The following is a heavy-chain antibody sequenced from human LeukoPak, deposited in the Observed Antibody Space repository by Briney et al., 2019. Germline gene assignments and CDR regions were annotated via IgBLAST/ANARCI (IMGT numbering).Heavy chain of an antibody. CDR1: GGSISSYY. CDR3: ARVWEQLDY. Sequence: SETLSLTCTVSGGSISSYYWSWIRQPPGKGLEWIGYIYYSGSTSYKPSLKSRVTISVDTSKNQFSLKLSSVTAADTAVYYCARVWEQLDYWGQGTLVTVSS. V-gene: IGHV4-59*12. J-gene: IGHJ4*02. D-gene: IGHD1-26*01. CDR2: IYYSGST.